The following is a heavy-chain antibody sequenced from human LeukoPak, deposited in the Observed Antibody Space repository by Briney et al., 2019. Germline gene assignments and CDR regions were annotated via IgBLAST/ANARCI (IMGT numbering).Heavy chain of an antibody. CDR3: ARPSGIAACPRHAFDI. D-gene: IGHD6-6*01. CDR1: GGSISSSSYY. J-gene: IGHJ3*02. CDR2: IYYSGST. V-gene: IGHV4-39*01. Sequence: SETLSLTCTVSGGSISSSSYYWGWIRQPPGKGLEWIGSIYYSGSTYYNPSLKSRVTISVDTSKNQFSLKLSSVTAADTAVYYCARPSGIAACPRHAFDIWGQGTMVTVSS.